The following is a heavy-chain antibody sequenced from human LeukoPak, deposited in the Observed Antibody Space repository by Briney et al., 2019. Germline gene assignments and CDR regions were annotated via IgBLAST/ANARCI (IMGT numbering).Heavy chain of an antibody. V-gene: IGHV3-7*03. J-gene: IGHJ4*02. CDR3: TRVFGGYDVSGY. Sequence: PGGSLRLSCAASGFTFSSFWMSWARQAPGKGLEWVANIKKDGSQKYYVDSVEGRFTISRDNAKNSLYLQMDSLRVDDTAVYYCTRVFGGYDVSGYWGQGTLVTVSS. CDR1: GFTFSSFW. D-gene: IGHD3-3*01. CDR2: IKKDGSQK.